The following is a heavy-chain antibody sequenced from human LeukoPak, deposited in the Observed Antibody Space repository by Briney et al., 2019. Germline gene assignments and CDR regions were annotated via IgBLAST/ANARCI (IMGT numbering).Heavy chain of an antibody. CDR3: ASTRRGESGGILTGYYYYYYMDV. Sequence: PGGSLRLSCAASGFTVSNNYMSWVRQAPGKGLEWVSAIYGGGNTYYADSVKGRFTISRDNSKNTLYLQMNSLRAEDTAVYYCASTRRGESGGILTGYYYYYYMDVWGKGTTVTVSS. J-gene: IGHJ6*03. V-gene: IGHV3-66*01. CDR1: GFTVSNNY. D-gene: IGHD3-9*01. CDR2: IYGGGNT.